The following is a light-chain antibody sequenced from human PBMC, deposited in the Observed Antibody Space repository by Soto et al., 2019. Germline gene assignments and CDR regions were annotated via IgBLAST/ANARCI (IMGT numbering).Light chain of an antibody. Sequence: DIVMTQSPDSLAVSLGERATINCKSSQSVLYSSNNKNCLAWYQQKPGQPPKLVIYWAFTRESGVPDRFSGSGAGTDFTLTISSLQAEDVAIYYCQQYCSAPETFGQGTKVEVK. V-gene: IGKV4-1*01. CDR3: QQYCSAPET. CDR1: QSVLYSSNNKNC. CDR2: WAF. J-gene: IGKJ1*01.